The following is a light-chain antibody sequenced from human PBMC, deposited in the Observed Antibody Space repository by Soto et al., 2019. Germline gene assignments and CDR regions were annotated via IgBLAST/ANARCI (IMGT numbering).Light chain of an antibody. CDR3: SSYTSSYTLL. CDR2: AVS. J-gene: IGLJ2*01. CDR1: TSDIGGYNY. V-gene: IGLV2-14*01. Sequence: QSALTQPASVSGSPGQSITISCTGTTSDIGGYNYVSWYQQYPGKAPKLMIYAVSNRPSGVSNRFSGSKSGNTASLSISGLQAEDEADYYCSSYTSSYTLLFGGGTKLTVL.